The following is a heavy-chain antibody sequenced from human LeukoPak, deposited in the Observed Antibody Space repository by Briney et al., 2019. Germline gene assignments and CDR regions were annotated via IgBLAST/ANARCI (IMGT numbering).Heavy chain of an antibody. D-gene: IGHD2-2*01. Sequence: PGGSLRLSCAASGFTDNTYYMSWVRQAPGKGLEWVSVIYGGGTTYYADSVKGRFTISRDDSNNKLYLQMNSLRAEDTAVYYCARDSGPVDQLLSFDLWGQGTLVTVSS. V-gene: IGHV3-53*01. CDR1: GFTDNTYY. CDR3: ARDSGPVDQLLSFDL. J-gene: IGHJ4*02. CDR2: IYGGGTT.